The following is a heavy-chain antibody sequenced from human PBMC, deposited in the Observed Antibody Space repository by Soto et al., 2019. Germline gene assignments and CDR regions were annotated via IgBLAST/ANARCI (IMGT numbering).Heavy chain of an antibody. Sequence: GGSLRLSCAASGFTFSSYSMNWVRQAPGKSLEWVSSISTTSSYIYYADSVKGRFTVSRDNAKNSLYLQMNSLRAEDTAVYYCAREGSLYVDSVSNYADFLGQAVLVTVPS. D-gene: IGHD4-17*01. CDR3: AREGSLYVDSVSNYADF. V-gene: IGHV3-21*01. CDR2: ISTTSSYI. J-gene: IGHJ4*02. CDR1: GFTFSSYS.